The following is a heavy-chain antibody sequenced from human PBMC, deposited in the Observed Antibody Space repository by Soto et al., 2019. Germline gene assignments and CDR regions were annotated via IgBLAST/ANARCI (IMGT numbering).Heavy chain of an antibody. CDR2: MNPHSGNK. Sequence: QVQLVQSGAEVKKPGASVKVSCKASGYTFTSYEINWMRQATGQGLEWMGWMNPHSGNKGYAQKFQGRVSMTRNTAISTAYMELSSLRSEDTAVYYCAREAATGDYHAMDVWGQGTTVIFSS. CDR1: GYTFTSYE. J-gene: IGHJ6*02. CDR3: AREAATGDYHAMDV. V-gene: IGHV1-8*02. D-gene: IGHD6-13*01.